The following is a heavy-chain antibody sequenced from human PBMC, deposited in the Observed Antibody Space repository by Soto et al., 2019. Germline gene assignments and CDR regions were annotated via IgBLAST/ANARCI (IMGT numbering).Heavy chain of an antibody. D-gene: IGHD2-2*01. Sequence: QVQLVQSGAEVKKPGSSVKVSCKASGGTFSSYTISWVRQAPGQGLEWMGRIIPILGIANYVQKFQGRVTITADKSTSTAYMELSSLRSEDTAVYYCASAYVPAAMSGFDPWGQGTLVTVSS. V-gene: IGHV1-69*02. CDR3: ASAYVPAAMSGFDP. CDR1: GGTFSSYT. J-gene: IGHJ5*02. CDR2: IIPILGIA.